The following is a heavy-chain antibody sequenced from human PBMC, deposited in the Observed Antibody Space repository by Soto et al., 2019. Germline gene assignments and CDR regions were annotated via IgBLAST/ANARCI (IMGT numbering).Heavy chain of an antibody. D-gene: IGHD6-19*01. CDR1: GFTFSDYY. Sequence: GESLKISCAASGFTFSDYYMSWIRQAPGKGLEWVSYISSSSSYTNYADSVKGRFTISRDNAKNSLYLQMNSLRAEDTAVYYCARWYSSGWPPLGYWGQGTLVTVSS. CDR3: ARWYSSGWPPLGY. CDR2: ISSSSSYT. V-gene: IGHV3-11*06. J-gene: IGHJ4*02.